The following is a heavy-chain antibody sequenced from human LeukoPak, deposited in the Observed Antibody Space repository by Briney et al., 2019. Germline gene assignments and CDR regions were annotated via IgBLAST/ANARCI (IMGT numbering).Heavy chain of an antibody. J-gene: IGHJ4*02. V-gene: IGHV4-34*01. Sequence: SETLSLTCTVSGGSISSYYWSWIRQPPGKGLEWIGEINHSGSTNYNPSLKSRVTISVDTSKNQFSLKLSSVTAADTAVYYCARRDSGWSFDYWGQGTLVTVSS. CDR2: INHSGST. CDR3: ARRDSGWSFDY. D-gene: IGHD6-19*01. CDR1: GGSISSYY.